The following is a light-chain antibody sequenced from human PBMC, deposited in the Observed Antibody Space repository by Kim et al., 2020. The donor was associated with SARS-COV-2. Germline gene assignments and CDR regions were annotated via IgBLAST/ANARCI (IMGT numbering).Light chain of an antibody. J-gene: IGLJ3*02. Sequence: GKTVTISCTRSSGSIARNYVQWYQQRPGSSPTTVIYEDNQRPSGGPDRFSGSIDSSSNSASLTSSGLKTEDEADYYCQSYDSSKWVFGGGTQLTVL. CDR3: QSYDSSKWV. CDR1: SGSIARNY. V-gene: IGLV6-57*01. CDR2: EDN.